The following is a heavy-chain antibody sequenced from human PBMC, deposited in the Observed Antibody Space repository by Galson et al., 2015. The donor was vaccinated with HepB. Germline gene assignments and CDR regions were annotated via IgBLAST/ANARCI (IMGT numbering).Heavy chain of an antibody. J-gene: IGHJ4*02. CDR1: GGTFSSYA. D-gene: IGHD3-22*01. V-gene: IGHV1-69*04. Sequence: SVKVSCKASGGTFSSYAISWVRQAPGQGLEWMGRIIPILGIANYAQKFQGRVTITADKSTSTAYMELSSLRSEDTAVYYCAGHYYDSSGYNIGPLVWGQGTLVTVSS. CDR3: AGHYYDSSGYNIGPLV. CDR2: IIPILGIA.